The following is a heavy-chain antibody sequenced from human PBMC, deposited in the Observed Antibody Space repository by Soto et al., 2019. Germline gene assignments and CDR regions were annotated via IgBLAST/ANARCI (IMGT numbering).Heavy chain of an antibody. CDR3: AKKGPQGGDNRTCYFDP. V-gene: IGHV3-23*01. J-gene: IGHJ2*01. D-gene: IGHD3-16*01. Sequence: GGSLRLSCAASGFPFSSYAMSWVRQAPGKGLEWVSAISGSGGSTYYADSVKGRFTISRDNSKNTLYLQMIGLRAEDTAEYYYAKKGPQGGDNRTCYFDPWARG. CDR2: ISGSGGST. CDR1: GFPFSSYA.